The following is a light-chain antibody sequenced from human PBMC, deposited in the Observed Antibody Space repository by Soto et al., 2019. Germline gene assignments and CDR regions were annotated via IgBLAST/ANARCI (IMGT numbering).Light chain of an antibody. V-gene: IGKV1-39*01. Sequence: DIQMTQSPSSLSASVGDRITITCRASQRIDTYLNWFQQKPGKAPNLLIFAASSLQSGVPSRFSGSGSGTDFTLTISSLQPEDFGTYYCQQSYSTLGTFGQGTKGEV. CDR1: QRIDTY. CDR2: AAS. J-gene: IGKJ1*01. CDR3: QQSYSTLGT.